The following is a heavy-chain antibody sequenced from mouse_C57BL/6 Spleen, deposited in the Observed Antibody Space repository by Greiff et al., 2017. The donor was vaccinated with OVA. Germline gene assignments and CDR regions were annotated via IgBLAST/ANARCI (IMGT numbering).Heavy chain of an antibody. CDR3: ARPDYDSSAWFAY. V-gene: IGHV1-20*01. CDR2: INPYNGDT. CDR1: GYSFTGYF. D-gene: IGHD1-1*01. Sequence: EVQLQQSGPELVKPGDSVKISCKASGYSFTGYFMNWVMQSHGKSLEWIGRINPYNGDTFYNQKFKGKATLTVDKSSSTAHMELRSLTSEDSAVYYCARPDYDSSAWFAYWGQGTLVTVSA. J-gene: IGHJ3*01.